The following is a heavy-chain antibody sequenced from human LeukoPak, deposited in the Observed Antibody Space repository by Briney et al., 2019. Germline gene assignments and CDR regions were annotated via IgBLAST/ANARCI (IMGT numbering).Heavy chain of an antibody. V-gene: IGHV4-38-2*02. CDR1: GYSISNGYY. J-gene: IGHJ4*02. Sequence: SETLSLTCTVSGYSISNGYYWGWIRQPPGKWLEWVGSIYHRGSTYYNPSLRSRVTISLDRSKKKLSLKLTSVTAADTAVYFCARGAEYYAIWRGYAGYSDYWGQGISVTVSS. D-gene: IGHD3-3*01. CDR2: IYHRGST. CDR3: ARGAEYYAIWRGYAGYSDY.